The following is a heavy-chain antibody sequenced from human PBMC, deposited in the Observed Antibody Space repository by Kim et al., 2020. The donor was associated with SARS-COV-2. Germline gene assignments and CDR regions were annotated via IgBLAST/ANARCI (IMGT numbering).Heavy chain of an antibody. V-gene: IGHV5-51*01. CDR3: ARLYVSTNYDVFIGSYVSVSKIGFDI. D-gene: IGHD3-9*01. J-gene: IGHJ3*02. CDR2: IDLGDSDT. Sequence: GESLKISCKVFGYSFSSSWIGWVRQMPGKGLEWMGIIDLGDSDTKYSPSFQGRVTISADKSISTAYLQWSSLKASDTAMYYCARLYVSTNYDVFIGSYVSVSKIGFDIWGQGTMVIVSS. CDR1: GYSFSSSW.